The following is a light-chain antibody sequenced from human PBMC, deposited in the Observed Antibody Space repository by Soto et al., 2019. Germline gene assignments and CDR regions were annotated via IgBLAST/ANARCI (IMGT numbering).Light chain of an antibody. CDR2: GAS. V-gene: IGKV3-20*01. CDR3: HQYGSSPRT. J-gene: IGKJ1*01. CDR1: QSFNSIY. Sequence: DIVLTQSPGTLSLSPGARAPLSCRASQSFNSIYLAWYQQKPGQAPRLLIYGASSRATGIPDRFSGSGSGTDFTLTISRLEPEDFAVYYCHQYGSSPRTFGQGTKVDIK.